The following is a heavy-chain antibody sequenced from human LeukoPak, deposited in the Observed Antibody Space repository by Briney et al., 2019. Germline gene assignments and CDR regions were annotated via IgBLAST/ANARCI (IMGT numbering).Heavy chain of an antibody. CDR3: ARVYCSSTSCYPHYYYYYGMDV. V-gene: IGHV1-46*01. CDR2: INPSGGST. D-gene: IGHD2-2*01. J-gene: IGHJ6*02. Sequence: ASVKVSCKASGYTFTSYYMHWVRQAPGQGLEWMGIINPSGGSTSYAQKFQGRVTTTRDTSTSTVYMELSSLRSEDTAVYYCARVYCSSTSCYPHYYYYYGMDVWGQGTTVTVSS. CDR1: GYTFTSYY.